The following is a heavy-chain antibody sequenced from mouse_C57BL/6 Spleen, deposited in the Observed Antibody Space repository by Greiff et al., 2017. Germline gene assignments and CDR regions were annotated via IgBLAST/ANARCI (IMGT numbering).Heavy chain of an antibody. V-gene: IGHV1-64*01. Sequence: QVQLQQPGAELVKPGASVKLSCKASGYTFTSYWMHWVKQRPGQGLEWIGMIHPNSGSTNYNEKFKSKATLTVDKSSSTAYMQLSSLTSEDSAVYYCARPPTATVDWYFDVWGTGTTVTVSS. CDR3: ARPPTATVDWYFDV. J-gene: IGHJ1*03. CDR2: IHPNSGST. CDR1: GYTFTSYW. D-gene: IGHD1-1*01.